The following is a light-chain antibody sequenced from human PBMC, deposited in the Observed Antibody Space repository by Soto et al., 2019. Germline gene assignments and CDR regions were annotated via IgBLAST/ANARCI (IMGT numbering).Light chain of an antibody. Sequence: QLVLTQPPSVSGAPGQRVTISCTGRSSNIGAGYDVHWYQQLPGTAPKLLIYGNSNRPSGVPDRFSGSKSGTSASLAITGLQAEDEADYYCQSYDSSLSCVVFGGGTKLTVL. CDR2: GNS. CDR1: SSNIGAGYD. CDR3: QSYDSSLSCVV. V-gene: IGLV1-40*01. J-gene: IGLJ2*01.